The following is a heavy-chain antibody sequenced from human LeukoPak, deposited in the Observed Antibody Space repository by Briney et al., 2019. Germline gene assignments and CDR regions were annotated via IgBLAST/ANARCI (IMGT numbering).Heavy chain of an antibody. V-gene: IGHV3-7*01. CDR2: IKRDGNDK. J-gene: IGHJ4*02. CDR3: ARALYTSGWYPDYFDY. Sequence: GGSLRLSCAASGFAFSSYWMSWVRQAPGKGLEWVANIKRDGNDKYYVDSVKGRFTISRDNAENSLYLEVNSLRAEDTAVYYCARALYTSGWYPDYFDYWGQGTLVTVSS. D-gene: IGHD6-19*01. CDR1: GFAFSSYW.